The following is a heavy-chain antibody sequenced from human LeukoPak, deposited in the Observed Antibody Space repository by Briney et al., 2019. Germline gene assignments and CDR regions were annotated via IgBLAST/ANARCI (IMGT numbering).Heavy chain of an antibody. J-gene: IGHJ2*01. CDR3: ARPHPPTVTTPYWYFDL. Sequence: SETLSLTCAVCGGSFSGYYWSWIRQPPGKGLEWIGEINHSGSTNYNPSLKSRVTISLDTSKNQFSLKLSSVTAADTAVYYCARPHPPTVTTPYWYFDLWGRGTLVTVSS. CDR2: INHSGST. V-gene: IGHV4-34*01. CDR1: GGSFSGYY. D-gene: IGHD4-17*01.